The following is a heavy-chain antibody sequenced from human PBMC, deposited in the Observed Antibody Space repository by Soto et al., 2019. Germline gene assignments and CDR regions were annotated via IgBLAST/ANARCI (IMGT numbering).Heavy chain of an antibody. CDR1: GFTFSSYG. CDR3: AVNILTGYYRETMDV. V-gene: IGHV3-33*03. D-gene: IGHD3-9*01. Sequence: HVQLVESGGGVVQPGRSLRLSCAATGFTFSSYGMHWVRQAPGKGLEGVATIWHDGSNKYYEDSGKGRFTISRDNSKNTLYLQMNTLRAEDTAVYHCAVNILTGYYRETMDVWGQGTTATVSS. CDR2: IWHDGSNK. J-gene: IGHJ6*02.